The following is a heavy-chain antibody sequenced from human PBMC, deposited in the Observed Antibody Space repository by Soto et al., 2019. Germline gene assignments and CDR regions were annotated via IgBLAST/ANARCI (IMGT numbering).Heavy chain of an antibody. CDR1: GYTFTRYC. Sequence: ASVKVSCKASGYTFTRYCISWVREAPGQGLEWMGWISAYNGNTNYAQKLQGRVTMTTDTSTSTAYMELRSLRSDDTAVYYCARETFFCSGGSCYRFNGMDVWGQGTTVTVSS. CDR3: ARETFFCSGGSCYRFNGMDV. D-gene: IGHD2-15*01. V-gene: IGHV1-18*01. J-gene: IGHJ6*02. CDR2: ISAYNGNT.